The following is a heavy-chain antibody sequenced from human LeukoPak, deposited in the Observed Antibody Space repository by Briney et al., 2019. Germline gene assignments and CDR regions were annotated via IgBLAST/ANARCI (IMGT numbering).Heavy chain of an antibody. Sequence: ASVKVSCKASGYTFTGYYMHWVRQAPGQGLEWMGRINPNSGGTNYAQKFQGRVTMTRDTSISTAYMELSRLRSDDTAVYYCAREVLNYDFWSGTALFDPWGQGTLVTVSS. D-gene: IGHD3-3*01. J-gene: IGHJ5*02. CDR1: GYTFTGYY. CDR2: INPNSGGT. CDR3: AREVLNYDFWSGTALFDP. V-gene: IGHV1-2*06.